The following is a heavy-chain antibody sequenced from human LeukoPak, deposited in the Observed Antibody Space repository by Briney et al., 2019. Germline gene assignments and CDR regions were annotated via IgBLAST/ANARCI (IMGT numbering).Heavy chain of an antibody. CDR3: ARVAASGTGPDS. CDR2: MYNSGST. Sequence: SETLSLTCTVSGGSISSYYWSWIRQPPGKGLEWIGFMYNSGSTTYNPSLKSRVTISVDTSKNRFSLTLTSVTAADTAVYYCARVAASGTGPDSWGQGTLVTVSS. J-gene: IGHJ4*02. D-gene: IGHD6-13*01. V-gene: IGHV4-59*01. CDR1: GGSISSYY.